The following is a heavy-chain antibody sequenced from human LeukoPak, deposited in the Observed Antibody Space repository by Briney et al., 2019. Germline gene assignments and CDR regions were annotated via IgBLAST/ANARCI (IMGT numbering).Heavy chain of an antibody. V-gene: IGHV1-3*01. CDR2: INAGNGNT. Sequence: ASVKVSCKASGYTFTSYAMHWVRQAPGQRLEGMGWINAGNGNTKYSQKFQGRVTITRDTSASTAYMELSSLRSEDTAVYYCARSCGYSGNGLDYWGQGTLVTVSS. CDR3: ARSCGYSGNGLDY. J-gene: IGHJ4*02. D-gene: IGHD5-12*01. CDR1: GYTFTSYA.